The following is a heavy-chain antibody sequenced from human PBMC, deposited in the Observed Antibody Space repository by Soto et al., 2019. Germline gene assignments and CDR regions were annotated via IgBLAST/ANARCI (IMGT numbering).Heavy chain of an antibody. J-gene: IGHJ6*02. CDR1: GFTFSSYW. CDR3: ARDREYYYYYGMDV. CDR2: INSDGSST. D-gene: IGHD1-26*01. V-gene: IGHV3-74*01. Sequence: PGGSLRLSCAASGFTFSSYWMHWVRQAPGKGLAWVSRINSDGSSTSYADSVKGRFTISRDNAKNTLYLQMNSLRAEDTAVYYCARDREYYYYYGMDVWGQGTTVTVSS.